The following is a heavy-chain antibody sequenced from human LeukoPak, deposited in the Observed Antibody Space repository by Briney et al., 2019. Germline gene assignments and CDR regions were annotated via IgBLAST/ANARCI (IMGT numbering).Heavy chain of an antibody. J-gene: IGHJ4*02. V-gene: IGHV3-30*18. CDR1: GLTFSNYG. CDR3: AKAEGGLLTGYPDY. Sequence: GGSLRLSCAASGLTFSNYGMHWVRQAPGKGLEWVAVISYDGSNKYYADSVKGRFTISRDNSKNTLYLQMNSLRAEDTALYYCAKAEGGLLTGYPDYWGQGTLVTVSS. CDR2: ISYDGSNK. D-gene: IGHD3-9*01.